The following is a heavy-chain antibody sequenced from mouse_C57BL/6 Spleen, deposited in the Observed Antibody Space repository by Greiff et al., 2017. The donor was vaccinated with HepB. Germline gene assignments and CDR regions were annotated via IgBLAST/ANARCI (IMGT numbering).Heavy chain of an antibody. CDR2: ISYSGST. Sequence: EVKLQESGPGMVKPSQSLSLTCTVTGYSITSGYDWHWIRHFPGNKLEWMSYISYSGSTNYNPSLKSRISITHDTSKNHFFLKLNSVTTEDTATYYCARGDYGSSYDWYFDVWGTGTTVTVSS. CDR1: GYSITSGYD. J-gene: IGHJ1*03. D-gene: IGHD1-1*01. V-gene: IGHV3-1*01. CDR3: ARGDYGSSYDWYFDV.